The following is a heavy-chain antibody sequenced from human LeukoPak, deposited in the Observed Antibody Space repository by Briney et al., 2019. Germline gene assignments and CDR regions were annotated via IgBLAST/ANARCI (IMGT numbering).Heavy chain of an antibody. CDR3: AKGLRGRYDY. D-gene: IGHD1-26*01. V-gene: IGHV3-23*01. J-gene: IGHJ4*02. Sequence: GGSLRLSCAAPGFTFNSYAMAWVRKAPEKGLEWVSPITDNGIITYYADSVKGRLTISRDNPKNTRSLQMNSLRPEDTAVYFCAKGLRGRYDYWGQGTLVTVSS. CDR1: GFTFNSYA. CDR2: ITDNGIIT.